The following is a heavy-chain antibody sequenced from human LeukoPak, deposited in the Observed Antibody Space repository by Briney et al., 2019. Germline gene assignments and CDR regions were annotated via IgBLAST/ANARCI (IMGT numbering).Heavy chain of an antibody. Sequence: SETLSLTCAVSGYSISSGYYWGWIRQPPGKGLEWIGSIYHSGSTYYNLSLKSRVTISVDTSTNEFSLKLRSVTAADTAVYFCARFGYYYESSGYYEKYYFDYWGQGTLVTVSS. CDR1: GYSISSGYY. CDR3: ARFGYYYESSGYYEKYYFDY. D-gene: IGHD3-22*01. V-gene: IGHV4-38-2*01. J-gene: IGHJ4*02. CDR2: IYHSGST.